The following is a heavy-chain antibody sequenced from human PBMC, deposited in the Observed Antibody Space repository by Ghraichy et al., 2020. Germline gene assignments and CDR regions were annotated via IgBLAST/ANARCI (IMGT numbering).Heavy chain of an antibody. CDR1: GGSISSYY. D-gene: IGHD4-17*01. CDR3: ARDDGGDYLD. CDR2: IYYSGST. Sequence: LSLTCTVSGGSISSYYWSWIRQPPGKGLEWIGYIYYSGSTNYNPSLKSRVTISVDTSKNQFSLKLSSVTAADTAVYYCARDDGGDYLDWGQGTLVTVSS. V-gene: IGHV4-59*01. J-gene: IGHJ4*02.